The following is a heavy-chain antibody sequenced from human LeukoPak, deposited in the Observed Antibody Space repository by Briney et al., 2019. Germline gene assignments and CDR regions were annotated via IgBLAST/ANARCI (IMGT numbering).Heavy chain of an antibody. CDR1: GFTFSSYG. D-gene: IGHD6-6*01. Sequence: GGSLRLSCAASGFTFSSYGMSWVRQAPGKGLEWVSAISGSGGSTYYADSVKGRFTISRDNAKNSLYLQMSSLRVEDTAVYYCMRDPRHLDSWGQGTLVTVSS. CDR3: MRDPRHLDS. V-gene: IGHV3-23*01. CDR2: ISGSGGST. J-gene: IGHJ4*02.